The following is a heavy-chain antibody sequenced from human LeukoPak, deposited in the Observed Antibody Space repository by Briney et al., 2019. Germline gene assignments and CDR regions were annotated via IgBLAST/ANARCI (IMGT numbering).Heavy chain of an antibody. Sequence: VAPVKVSCKASGYTFTGYYMHWVRQAPGQGLEWMGRINPNSGGTNYAQKFQGRVTMTRDTSISTAYMELSRLRSDDTAVYYCARVEGHYDSSGYYYWGQGTLVTVSS. CDR3: ARVEGHYDSSGYYY. J-gene: IGHJ4*02. CDR2: INPNSGGT. V-gene: IGHV1-2*06. D-gene: IGHD3-22*01. CDR1: GYTFTGYY.